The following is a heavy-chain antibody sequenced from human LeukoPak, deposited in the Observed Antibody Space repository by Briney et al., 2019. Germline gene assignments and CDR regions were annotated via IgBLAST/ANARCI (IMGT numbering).Heavy chain of an antibody. CDR3: ARDSNPRGGYDAFDF. CDR1: GFTFSGYW. CDR2: IKGDESKK. J-gene: IGHJ3*01. V-gene: IGHV3-7*01. Sequence: HTGGSLRLSCAASGFTFSGYWMTWVRQAPGKGQEWVANIKGDESKKYYVDSVKGRFTISRDNAKNSLYLQMNSLRAEDTAVYYCARDSNPRGGYDAFDFWGQGTLVTFSS. D-gene: IGHD3-10*01.